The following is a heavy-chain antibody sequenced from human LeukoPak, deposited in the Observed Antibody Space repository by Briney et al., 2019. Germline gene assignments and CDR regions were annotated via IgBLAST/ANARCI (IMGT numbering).Heavy chain of an antibody. V-gene: IGHV3-23*01. J-gene: IGHJ4*02. CDR2: ISASGSNT. D-gene: IGHD2-8*01. Sequence: GGSLRLSCAASGFTFSSYDMSWVRQVPGKGLEWVSGISASGSNTYYSDSVKGRATISRDHSQNTLSLQINTLRAEDTAVYYCVKAAVPGVKYYFDHWGQGTLVTVSS. CDR3: VKAAVPGVKYYFDH. CDR1: GFTFSSYD.